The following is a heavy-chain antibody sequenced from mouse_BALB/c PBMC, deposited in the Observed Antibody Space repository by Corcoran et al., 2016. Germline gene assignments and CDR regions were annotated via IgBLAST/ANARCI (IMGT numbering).Heavy chain of an antibody. D-gene: IGHD2-1*01. V-gene: IGHV3-6*02. CDR1: GYSITSGYY. CDR3: ARDYYGNYFDY. Sequence: DVQLQESGPGLVKPSQSLSLTCSFTGYSITSGYYWNWIRQFPGNKLEWMGYISYDGSNNYNPSLKNRISITRDTSKNQFFLKLNSVTTEDTATYYCARDYYGNYFDYWGQGTTLTVSS. J-gene: IGHJ2*01. CDR2: ISYDGSN.